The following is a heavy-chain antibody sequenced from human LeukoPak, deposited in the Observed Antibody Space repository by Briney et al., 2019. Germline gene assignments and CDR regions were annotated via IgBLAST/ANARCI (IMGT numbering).Heavy chain of an antibody. CDR2: ISAYNGNT. CDR3: ATAEFQRPPGNLNS. Sequence: GASVKVSCKASGYTFTSYGISWVRQAPGQGLEWMGWISAYNGNTNYAQKLQGRVTMTTDTSTSTAYMELRSLRSDDTAVYYCATAEFQRPPGNLNSWGREPWSPSPQ. CDR1: GYTFTSYG. V-gene: IGHV1-18*01. D-gene: IGHD1-14*01. J-gene: IGHJ4*02.